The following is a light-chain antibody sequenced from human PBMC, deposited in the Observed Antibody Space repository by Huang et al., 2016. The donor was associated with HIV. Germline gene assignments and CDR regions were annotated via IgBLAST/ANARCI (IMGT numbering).Light chain of an antibody. V-gene: IGKV1-33*01. Sequence: DIQMTQSPSSLSASVGDRVTITCPASQDISNYLNWYQQKPGKAPKLLIYDASNLETGVPSRFSGSGSGTDFTFTISSLQPEDIATYYCQQYDNLPRFGGGTKVEIK. CDR3: QQYDNLPR. CDR2: DAS. CDR1: QDISNY. J-gene: IGKJ4*01.